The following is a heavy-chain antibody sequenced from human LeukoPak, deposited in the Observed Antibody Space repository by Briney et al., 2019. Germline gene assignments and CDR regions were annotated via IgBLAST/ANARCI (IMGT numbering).Heavy chain of an antibody. CDR1: GYTFTGYY. D-gene: IGHD1-26*01. Sequence: ASVKVSCKASGYTFTGYYIHWVRQAPGQGLEWMGWINPNSGGTNYAQKFQGRVTMTRDTSISTAYMELSRLRSDDTAVYYCARVFRKRGSHPLYYFDYWGQGTLVTVSS. CDR3: ARVFRKRGSHPLYYFDY. V-gene: IGHV1-2*02. J-gene: IGHJ4*02. CDR2: INPNSGGT.